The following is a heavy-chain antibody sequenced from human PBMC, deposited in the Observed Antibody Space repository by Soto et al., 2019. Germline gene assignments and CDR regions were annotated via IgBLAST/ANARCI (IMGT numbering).Heavy chain of an antibody. V-gene: IGHV3-9*01. J-gene: IGHJ3*01. D-gene: IGHD1-26*01. CDR3: AKDRDGGSYFDLPDSFDV. Sequence: EVLLVESGGGLVQPRRSLKLSCAASGFTFDNYPMHWVRQAPGKGLEWVSTISWNSDKIAYADSVKGRFTASRDNAKNSLYFQMNSLRVDDTALYYCAKDRDGGSYFDLPDSFDVWGQGTVVTVSS. CDR2: ISWNSDKI. CDR1: GFTFDNYP.